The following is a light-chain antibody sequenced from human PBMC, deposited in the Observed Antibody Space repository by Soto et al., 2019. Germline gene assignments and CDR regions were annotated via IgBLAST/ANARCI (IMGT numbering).Light chain of an antibody. CDR1: QSINTY. CDR3: QQSYRSPVT. V-gene: IGKV1-39*01. CDR2: VAS. Sequence: DIQMTQSPSSLSASVGDRVTITCRASQSINTYLNWYQQKPGTAPKLLIYVASILQSGVPSRFSGSGSGTDFTLTISSLQPEDCATYYCQQSYRSPVTVGQGTKLEIK. J-gene: IGKJ2*01.